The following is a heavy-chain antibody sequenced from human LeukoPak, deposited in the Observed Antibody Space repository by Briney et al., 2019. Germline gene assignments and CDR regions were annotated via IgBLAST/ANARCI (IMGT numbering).Heavy chain of an antibody. J-gene: IGHJ3*02. CDR3: ARHRTIFHDDVFDI. V-gene: IGHV4-59*08. CDR1: GGSVSNYY. D-gene: IGHD3-9*01. CDR2: IYYSGST. Sequence: PSETLSLTCIVPGGSVSNYYWSWIRQPPGKGLEWIGYIYYSGSTNYNPSLKSRVTILVDTSKNQFSLRLNSVTAADTAVYYCARHRTIFHDDVFDIWGQGTMVTVSS.